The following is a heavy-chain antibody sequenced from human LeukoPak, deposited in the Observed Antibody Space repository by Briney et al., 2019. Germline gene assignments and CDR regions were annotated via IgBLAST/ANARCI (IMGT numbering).Heavy chain of an antibody. Sequence: SQTLSLTCTVSGGSFSSGGYYWSWIRQHPGKGLEWIGYIYYSGSTYYNPSLQSRITISMDTSKNQFSLKLSSVTAADTAVYFCARRAPSAGYFDPWGQGTLVTVSS. V-gene: IGHV4-31*03. CDR3: ARRAPSAGYFDP. CDR1: GGSFSSGGYY. D-gene: IGHD1-1*01. CDR2: IYYSGST. J-gene: IGHJ5*02.